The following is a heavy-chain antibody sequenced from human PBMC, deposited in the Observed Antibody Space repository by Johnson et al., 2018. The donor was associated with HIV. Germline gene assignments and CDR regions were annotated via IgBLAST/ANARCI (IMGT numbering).Heavy chain of an antibody. V-gene: IGHV3-66*01. CDR3: ARGGDYDEGAFDI. J-gene: IGHJ3*02. D-gene: IGHD4-17*01. CDR1: GFTVSTNY. CDR2: IYSGGST. Sequence: VESGGGLVHPGGSLRLSCTASGFTVSTNYMSWVRQAPGKGLEWVSVIYSGGSTYYADSVKGRFAISRDNSKNTLYLQMNSLRAEDTAVYYCARGGDYDEGAFDIWGQGTMVTVSS.